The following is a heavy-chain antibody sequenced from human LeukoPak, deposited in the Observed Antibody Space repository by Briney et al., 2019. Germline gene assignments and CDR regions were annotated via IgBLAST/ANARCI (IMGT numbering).Heavy chain of an antibody. J-gene: IGHJ4*02. Sequence: GESLQISCKASGYSFTSYWIAWVRPVPGKGLEWMGIMYPGDSDTRYSPSFQGQVTISADKSFSTAYLQWSSLKASDTAMYFCARRSSGGKEFDYWGQGTLVTVSS. CDR1: GYSFTSYW. D-gene: IGHD6-19*01. V-gene: IGHV5-51*01. CDR2: MYPGDSDT. CDR3: ARRSSGGKEFDY.